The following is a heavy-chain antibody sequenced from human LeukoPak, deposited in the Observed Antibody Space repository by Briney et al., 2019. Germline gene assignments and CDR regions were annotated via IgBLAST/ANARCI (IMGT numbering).Heavy chain of an antibody. Sequence: GGSLRLSCTASGFTFGNCAMSWVRQAPGKGLEWVSAIRSSGDDTFYADSEKGRFTISRDNSRNTLCLQMNSLRAEDTAFYYCAYLGLSSDWNDVPGPQIDYWGQGALVTVSS. D-gene: IGHD1-1*01. V-gene: IGHV3-23*01. CDR2: IRSSGDDT. CDR3: AYLGLSSDWNDVPGPQIDY. CDR1: GFTFGNCA. J-gene: IGHJ4*02.